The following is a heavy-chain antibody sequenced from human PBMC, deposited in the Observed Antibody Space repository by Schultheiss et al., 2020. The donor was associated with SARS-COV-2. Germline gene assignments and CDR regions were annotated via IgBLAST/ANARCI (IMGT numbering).Heavy chain of an antibody. J-gene: IGHJ1*01. Sequence: SETLSLTCSVSGDSVSSGDFYCSWIRQPPGKGLEWVGYTHYSGDTYSGDTYYNPSLKSRLTISGDTSKNQFSLKLRSVTATDTAVYYCASTSDIVVAVATAWGQGTLVTVSS. CDR3: ASTSDIVVAVATA. D-gene: IGHD2-15*01. CDR2: THYSGDTYSGDT. CDR1: GDSVSSGDFY. V-gene: IGHV4-30-4*01.